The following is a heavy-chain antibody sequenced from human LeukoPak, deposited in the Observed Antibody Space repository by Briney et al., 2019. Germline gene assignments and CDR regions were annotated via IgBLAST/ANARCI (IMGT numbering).Heavy chain of an antibody. J-gene: IGHJ4*02. CDR1: GDSISSYY. CDR2: IYYSGST. CDR3: ARSSGWYGDFDY. V-gene: IGHV4-59*01. D-gene: IGHD6-19*01. Sequence: SETLSLTCTVSGDSISSYYWSWIRQPPGKGLEWIGHIYYSGSTNYNPSLKSRVTISLETSRDQFSLKLSSVTAADTAVYYCARSSGWYGDFDYWGQGTLVTVSS.